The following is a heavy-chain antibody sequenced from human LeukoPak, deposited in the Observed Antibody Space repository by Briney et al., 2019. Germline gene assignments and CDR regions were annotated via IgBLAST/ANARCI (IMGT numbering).Heavy chain of an antibody. J-gene: IGHJ4*02. V-gene: IGHV3-33*01. CDR1: GFTFRNHG. Sequence: GGSLRLSCTASGFTFRNHGMHWVRQAPGKGLEWVAVIWYDGSKQFYADSVKGRFTISRDNSKNTLYLQMNSLRAEDTAVYYCARVNYDYVWGSYRHYYFDYWGQGTLVTVSS. CDR3: ARVNYDYVWGSYRHYYFDY. CDR2: IWYDGSKQ. D-gene: IGHD3-16*02.